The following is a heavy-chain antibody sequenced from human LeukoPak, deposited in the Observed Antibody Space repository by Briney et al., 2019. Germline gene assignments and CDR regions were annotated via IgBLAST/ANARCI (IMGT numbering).Heavy chain of an antibody. D-gene: IGHD3-10*01. CDR2: IKRKTDGGTT. CDR3: IHYGSGTYSTDY. CDR1: GFTFSTAL. Sequence: GGSLRFSCAASGFTFSTALMSWVRQAPGKGLEWVGRIKRKTDGGTTDYAAPVKGRFTISRDDSKNALFLQMNSLKIEDTAVYYCIHYGSGTYSTDYWGQGTLVTVSS. J-gene: IGHJ4*02. V-gene: IGHV3-15*01.